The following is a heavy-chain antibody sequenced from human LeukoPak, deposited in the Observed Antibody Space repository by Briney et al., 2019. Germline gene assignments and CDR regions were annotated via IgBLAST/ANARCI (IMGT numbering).Heavy chain of an antibody. CDR2: ISYDGRSI. CDR3: AKEKKYYYDSSGYPGYDY. D-gene: IGHD3-22*01. Sequence: GGSLRLSCAASGFTFSSYAMHWVRQAPGKGLEWVAVISYDGRSIHYADSVKGRFTISRDNSKNTLYLQMNSLRAEDTAVYYCAKEKKYYYDSSGYPGYDYWGQGTLVTVSS. J-gene: IGHJ4*02. CDR1: GFTFSSYA. V-gene: IGHV3-30*04.